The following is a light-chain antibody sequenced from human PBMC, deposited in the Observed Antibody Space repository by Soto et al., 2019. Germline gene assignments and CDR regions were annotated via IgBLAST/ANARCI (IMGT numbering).Light chain of an antibody. CDR2: AAS. V-gene: IGKV1-39*01. Sequence: DVQMTQSPSSLSAFVGDRVTITFRASQSVSRYLNWYQHKPGKAPKLLINAASNLRSGVPSRFSGSGSGTDFTLTIDGLQPEDFAVYYCQQSYITPPITFGQGTRLEIK. CDR1: QSVSRY. J-gene: IGKJ5*01. CDR3: QQSYITPPIT.